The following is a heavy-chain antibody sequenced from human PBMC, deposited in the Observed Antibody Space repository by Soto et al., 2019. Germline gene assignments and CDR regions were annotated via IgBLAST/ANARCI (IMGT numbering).Heavy chain of an antibody. CDR2: IKSDGSST. J-gene: IGHJ6*02. CDR3: ARGNNGLDV. V-gene: IGHV3-74*01. CDR1: GFTFSNYW. Sequence: EVQLVESGGGLVQPGGSLRLSCAASGFTFSNYWMHWVRQAPGKGLVWVSRIKSDGSSTNYADSVKGRFTSSRDNAKNTLYLQLNSLRVEDTAVYYCARGNNGLDVLGQGTTVTVSS.